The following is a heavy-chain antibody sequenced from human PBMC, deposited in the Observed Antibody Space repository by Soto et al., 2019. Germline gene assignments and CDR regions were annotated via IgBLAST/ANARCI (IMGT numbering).Heavy chain of an antibody. J-gene: IGHJ6*02. V-gene: IGHV4-30-4*01. CDR3: ARGSITIFGVAYYYYGMDV. D-gene: IGHD3-3*01. CDR1: GGSISSGDYY. CDR2: IYYSGNT. Sequence: ASETLSLTCTVSGGSISSGDYYWIWILHPPGKGLEWIGYIYYSGNTYYNPSLKSRVTISVDTSKNQFSLKLSSVTAADTAVYYCARGSITIFGVAYYYYGMDVWGQGTTVTVSS.